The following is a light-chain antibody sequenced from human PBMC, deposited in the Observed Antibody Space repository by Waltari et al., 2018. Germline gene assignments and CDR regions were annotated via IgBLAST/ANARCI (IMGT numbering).Light chain of an antibody. J-gene: IGLJ2*01. V-gene: IGLV2-23*02. Sequence: QSALTQPASVSGSPGQSITISCTGTSSDVGNYKRVPRDQQHPGKAPKLMIYAVSKRPSGVSDRFSGSKSGDMASLTISGLQPEDEAEYFCSSYAGSSKGVFGGGTKVTVL. CDR2: AVS. CDR1: SSDVGNYKR. CDR3: SSYAGSSKGV.